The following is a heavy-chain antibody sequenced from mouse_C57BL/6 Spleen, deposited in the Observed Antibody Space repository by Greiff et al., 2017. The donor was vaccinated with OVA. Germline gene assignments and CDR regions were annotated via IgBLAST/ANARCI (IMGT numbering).Heavy chain of an antibody. CDR2: IYPGDGDT. V-gene: IGHV1-80*01. CDR3: ARWGDHYAMDY. Sequence: VQLQQSEAELVKPGASVKISCKASGYAFSSYWMNWVKQRPGKGLEWIGQIYPGDGDTNYNGKFKGKATLTADKSSSTAYMQLSSLTSEDSAVYFCARWGDHYAMDYWGQGTSVTVSS. CDR1: GYAFSSYW. J-gene: IGHJ4*01. D-gene: IGHD2-13*01.